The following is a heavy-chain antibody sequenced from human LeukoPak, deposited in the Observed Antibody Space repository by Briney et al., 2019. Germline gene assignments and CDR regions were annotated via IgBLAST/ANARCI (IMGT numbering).Heavy chain of an antibody. CDR1: GFTFSSYA. CDR2: ISYDGSNK. J-gene: IGHJ4*02. Sequence: GGSLRLSCAASGFTFSSYAMHWVRQAPGKGLEWVAVISYDGSNKYYADSVKGRFTVSRDNSKNTLYLQMNSLRAEDTAVYYCARDRGYWGQGTLVTVSS. CDR3: ARDRGY. V-gene: IGHV3-30*07.